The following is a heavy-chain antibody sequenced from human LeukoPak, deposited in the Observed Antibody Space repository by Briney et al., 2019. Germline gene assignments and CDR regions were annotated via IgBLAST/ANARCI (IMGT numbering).Heavy chain of an antibody. CDR2: ISFGGSPK. CDR1: GFTFSLYS. CDR3: AREGASNGYHYGMDV. D-gene: IGHD5-12*01. J-gene: IGHJ6*02. Sequence: GGSLRLSWAGSGFTFSLYSMHWVRQAPGKGLEWVALISFGGSPKYYADSVKGRFTISRDNSKNTLFLQMSSLKAEDTAVYYCAREGASNGYHYGMDVWGQGTTVSVS. V-gene: IGHV3-30*04.